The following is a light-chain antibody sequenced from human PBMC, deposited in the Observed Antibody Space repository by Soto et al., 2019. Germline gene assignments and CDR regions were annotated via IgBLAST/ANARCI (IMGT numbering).Light chain of an antibody. CDR2: DAS. V-gene: IGKV3-11*01. CDR1: QSVSTY. CDR3: QQRSNWPIT. Sequence: EIVLTQTPATLSLSPGERATLSCRASQSVSTYLAWYQQKPGQAPRLLIYDASKRATGIPARFSGSGSGADFTLPISSLQPEDFAVYYCQQRSNWPITCGQGTRLEIK. J-gene: IGKJ5*01.